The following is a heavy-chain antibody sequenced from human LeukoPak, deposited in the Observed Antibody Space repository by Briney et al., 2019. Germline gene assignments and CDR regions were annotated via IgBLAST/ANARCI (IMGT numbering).Heavy chain of an antibody. CDR3: ARTSSSGLVGGYYFDY. V-gene: IGHV4-39*07. D-gene: IGHD6-19*01. J-gene: IGHJ4*02. Sequence: SETLSLTCTVSGGSISSSSYYWGWIRQPPGKGLEWIGSIYHSGSTYYNPSLKSRVTIAVETSKNQFSLKLSSVTAADTAVYYCARTSSSGLVGGYYFDYWGQGTLVTVSS. CDR1: GGSISSSSYY. CDR2: IYHSGST.